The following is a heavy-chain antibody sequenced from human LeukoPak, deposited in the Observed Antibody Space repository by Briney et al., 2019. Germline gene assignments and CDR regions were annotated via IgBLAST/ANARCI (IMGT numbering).Heavy chain of an antibody. D-gene: IGHD5-18*01. V-gene: IGHV1-2*02. J-gene: IGHJ6*02. CDR1: GYTFTGYY. Sequence: EASVKVSCKASGYTFTGYYMHWVRPAPGQGVAWMGWINPNSGGTNYAQKFQGRVTMTRDTSISPAYMELSRLRADDTAVYYCARDHAWIQRWSHGGPYYYDGMDVWGQGTTVTVSS. CDR3: ARDHAWIQRWSHGGPYYYDGMDV. CDR2: INPNSGGT.